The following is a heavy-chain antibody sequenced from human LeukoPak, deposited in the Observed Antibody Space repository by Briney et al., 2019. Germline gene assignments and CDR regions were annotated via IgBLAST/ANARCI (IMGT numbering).Heavy chain of an antibody. V-gene: IGHV3-30*02. CDR2: IAHHGSNK. Sequence: PGGSLSLSCAASGFTFSSYAMPWVRQGPGKGLEWVAYIAHHGSNKYYADSVKGRFTISRDNSKRTLYLQMNNLRADDTAVYYCAKDGSWSCTDWGQGALVTVSS. CDR3: AKDGSWSCTD. J-gene: IGHJ4*02. D-gene: IGHD2-8*02. CDR1: GFTFSSYA.